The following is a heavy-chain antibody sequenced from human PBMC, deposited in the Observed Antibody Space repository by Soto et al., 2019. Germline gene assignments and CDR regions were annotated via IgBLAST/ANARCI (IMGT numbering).Heavy chain of an antibody. CDR2: IYYSGST. D-gene: IGHD1-1*01. CDR1: GGSISSYY. V-gene: IGHV4-59*08. Sequence: QVQLQESGPGLVKPSETLSLTCTVSGGSISSYYWSWIRQPPGKGLECIGYIYYSGSTTYNPSLKNLVTISVHTSKIQFSLKLSSATAADSAVYYWASKTPEETGNDPFYYWGQGTLVTVSS. CDR3: ASKTPEETGNDPFYY. J-gene: IGHJ4*02.